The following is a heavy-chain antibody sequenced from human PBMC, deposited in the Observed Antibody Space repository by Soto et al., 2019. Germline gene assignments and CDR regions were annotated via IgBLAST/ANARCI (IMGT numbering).Heavy chain of an antibody. CDR1: GFTFSSYA. V-gene: IGHV3-30-3*01. J-gene: IGHJ6*02. D-gene: IGHD6-6*01. CDR3: ARDSSGYYSGMAV. CDR2: ISFDGSNK. Sequence: GGSLRLSCAASGFTFSSYAMHWVRQAPGKGLEWVAVISFDGSNKYYADSEKGRFTISRDQSKDTLYLQMNSLRPEDTSVYYCARDSSGYYSGMAVWRQGTKVTVSS.